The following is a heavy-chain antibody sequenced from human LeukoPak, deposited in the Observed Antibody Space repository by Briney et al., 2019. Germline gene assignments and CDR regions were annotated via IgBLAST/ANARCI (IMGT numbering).Heavy chain of an antibody. J-gene: IGHJ4*02. D-gene: IGHD7-27*01. V-gene: IGHV5-51*01. CDR1: GYSFTSYW. CDR2: IDPSDSDI. Sequence: GESLKLSCKASGYSFTSYWIGWVRQMPGKGLEWMGIIDPSDSDIRYTPSFQGQDTISADKSLSTAYLQWNSLKASDTAIYYCARQTAMGRSGDYWGQGTLVTVSS. CDR3: ARQTAMGRSGDY.